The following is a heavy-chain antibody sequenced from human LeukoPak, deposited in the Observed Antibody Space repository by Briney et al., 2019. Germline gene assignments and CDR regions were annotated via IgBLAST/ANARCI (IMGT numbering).Heavy chain of an antibody. CDR1: GFTFSSYS. J-gene: IGHJ4*02. Sequence: GGSLRLSCAASGFTFSSYSMNWVRQAPGKGLEWVSSISSSSSYIYYADSVKGRFTISRDNAKNSLYLQMNSLRAEDTAVYYCARDVGSSWYGTYFGYWGQGTLVTVSS. V-gene: IGHV3-21*01. CDR2: ISSSSSYI. CDR3: ARDVGSSWYGTYFGY. D-gene: IGHD6-13*01.